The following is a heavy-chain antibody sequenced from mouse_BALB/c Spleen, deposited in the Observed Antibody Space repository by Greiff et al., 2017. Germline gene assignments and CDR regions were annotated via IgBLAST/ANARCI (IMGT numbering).Heavy chain of an antibody. D-gene: IGHD2-3*01. CDR3: ARQESYDGYDY. J-gene: IGHJ2*01. CDR2: ISSGGGSN. CDR1: GFAFSSYD. Sequence: EVQVVESGGGLVKPGGSLKLSCAASGFAFSSYDMPWVRQTPEKGLEWVAYISSGGGSNYYPDTVKGRFTISRDNAKNTLYLQMSSLKSEDTAMYYCARQESYDGYDYWGQGTTLTVSS. V-gene: IGHV5-12-1*01.